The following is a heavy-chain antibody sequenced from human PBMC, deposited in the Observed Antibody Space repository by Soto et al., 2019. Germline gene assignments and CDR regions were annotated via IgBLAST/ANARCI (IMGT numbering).Heavy chain of an antibody. J-gene: IGHJ4*02. V-gene: IGHV3-23*01. D-gene: IGHD1-26*01. CDR2: IGGSGGYK. CDR1: GFFFSSYA. CDR3: ARREAASSGGYYEGDY. Sequence: EVQLLESGGGLVQPGGSLRLSCAASGFFFSSYAMSWVRQAPGKGLEWVSGIGGSGGYKSYADSVKGRFTISRDNSKNTLYLQMNSLRAEDTAVYYCARREAASSGGYYEGDYWGQGTLVTVSS.